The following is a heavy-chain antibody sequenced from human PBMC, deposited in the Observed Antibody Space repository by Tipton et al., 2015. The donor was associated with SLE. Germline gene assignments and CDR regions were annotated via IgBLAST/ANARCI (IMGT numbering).Heavy chain of an antibody. CDR3: AGILRGAFDI. CDR1: GFTFSSYA. Sequence: LSLTCAASGFTFSSYAMHWVRQAPGKGLEWVAFIRYDGSNKYYADSVKGRFTISRDNSKNTLYLQMNSLRAEDTAVYYCAGILRGAFDIWGQGTMVTVSS. CDR2: IRYDGSNK. D-gene: IGHD1-14*01. J-gene: IGHJ3*02. V-gene: IGHV3-30*02.